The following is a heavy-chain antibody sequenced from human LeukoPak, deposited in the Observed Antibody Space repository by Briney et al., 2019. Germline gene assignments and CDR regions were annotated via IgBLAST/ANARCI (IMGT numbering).Heavy chain of an antibody. D-gene: IGHD2-2*01. CDR3: ARLEPEYQLLPNWFDP. CDR1: GYSFTSYW. V-gene: IGHV5-51*01. CDR2: IYPGDSDT. J-gene: IGHJ5*02. Sequence: GASLKISCKGSGYSFTSYWIGWVRPMPGKGLEWMGIIYPGDSDTRYSPSFQGQVTISADKSISTAYLQWSSLKASDTAMYYCARLEPEYQLLPNWFDPWGQGTLVTVSS.